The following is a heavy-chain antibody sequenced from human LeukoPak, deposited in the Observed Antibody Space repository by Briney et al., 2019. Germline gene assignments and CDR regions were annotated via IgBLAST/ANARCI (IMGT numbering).Heavy chain of an antibody. Sequence: SETLSLTCTVSGGSISSYYWSWNRQPPGKGLEWIGYIYYSGSTNYNPSLKSRVTISVDTSKNQFSLKLSSVTAADTAVYYCASGDGYKVDYWGQGTLVTVSS. CDR2: IYYSGST. V-gene: IGHV4-59*01. J-gene: IGHJ4*02. CDR3: ASGDGYKVDY. D-gene: IGHD5-24*01. CDR1: GGSISSYY.